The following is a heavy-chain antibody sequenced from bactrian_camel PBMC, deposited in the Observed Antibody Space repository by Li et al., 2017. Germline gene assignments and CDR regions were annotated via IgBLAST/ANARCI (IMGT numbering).Heavy chain of an antibody. CDR1: GDGVYGSSC. CDR3: AADGPCRAYAGSWRLSQDYKY. V-gene: IGHV3S54*01. Sequence: HVQLVESGGGSVQAGGSLRISCVASGDGVYGSSCMAWFRQAPGKEREGVAAIYTREGKTYYADSVKGRFSISQESTREMLYLQMDVLKPEDTAMYYCAADGPCRAYAGSWRLSQDYKYWTLGTQVTVS. D-gene: IGHD1*01. CDR2: IYTREGKT. J-gene: IGHJ4*01.